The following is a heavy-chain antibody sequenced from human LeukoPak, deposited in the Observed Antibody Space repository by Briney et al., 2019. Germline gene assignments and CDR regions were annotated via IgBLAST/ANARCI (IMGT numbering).Heavy chain of an antibody. J-gene: IGHJ4*02. Sequence: GGSLRLSCAASGFTFSSYGMHWVRRAPGKGLEWVSVISSDGNNKDYGDSVKGRFAVSRDNAKNSLYLQMNSLRAEDTAVYYCARDHMVRGVIIYWGQGTLVTVSS. CDR3: ARDHMVRGVIIY. D-gene: IGHD3-10*01. CDR1: GFTFSSYG. CDR2: ISSDGNNK. V-gene: IGHV3-30*12.